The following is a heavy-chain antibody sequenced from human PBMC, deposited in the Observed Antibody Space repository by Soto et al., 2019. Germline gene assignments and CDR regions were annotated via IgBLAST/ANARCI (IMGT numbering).Heavy chain of an antibody. Sequence: GGSLRLSCAASGFTFSSYSMNWVRQAPGKGLEWVSYISSSSSTIYYADSVKGRFTISRDNAKNSLYLQMNSLRAEDTAVYYCARDGSGSYWQLYNWFDPWGQGTLVTVSS. CDR1: GFTFSSYS. D-gene: IGHD3-10*01. V-gene: IGHV3-48*01. CDR3: ARDGSGSYWQLYNWFDP. CDR2: ISSSSSTI. J-gene: IGHJ5*02.